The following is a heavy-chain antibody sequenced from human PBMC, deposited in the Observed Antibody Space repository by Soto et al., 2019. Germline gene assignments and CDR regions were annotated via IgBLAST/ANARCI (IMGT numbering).Heavy chain of an antibody. CDR2: IKSKTDGGTT. V-gene: IGHV3-15*07. CDR3: AAVTTFHYSYAMDV. D-gene: IGHD4-17*01. CDR1: GFTFSYAW. J-gene: IGHJ6*02. Sequence: EVQLVESGGGLVKPGGSLRLSCAASGFTFSYAWMNWVRQSPGKGLEWVGRIKSKTDGGTTDYAAPVKGRFTISRDDSKNTLYLHMNSLKTEDTAVYYCAAVTTFHYSYAMDVWGQGTTVTVSS.